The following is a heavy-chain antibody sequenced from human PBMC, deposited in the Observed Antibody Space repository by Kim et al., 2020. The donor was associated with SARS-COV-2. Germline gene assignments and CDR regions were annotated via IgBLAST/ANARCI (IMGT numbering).Heavy chain of an antibody. CDR2: IDPSDSYT. Sequence: GESLKISCKGSGYSFTSYWISWVRQMPGKGLEWMGRIDPSDSYTNYSPSFQGHVTISADKSISTAYLQWSSLKASDTAMYYCARLFRFSFKYGRGIFPDYWGQGTLVTVSS. CDR3: ARLFRFSFKYGRGIFPDY. D-gene: IGHD3-16*01. V-gene: IGHV5-10-1*01. CDR1: GYSFTSYW. J-gene: IGHJ4*02.